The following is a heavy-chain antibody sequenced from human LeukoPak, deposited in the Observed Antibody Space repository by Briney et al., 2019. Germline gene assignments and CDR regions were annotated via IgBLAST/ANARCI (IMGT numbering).Heavy chain of an antibody. J-gene: IGHJ6*02. CDR3: ATPVPAAMIYYYGMDV. CDR2: FDPEDGET. Sequence: ASVKVSCKVSGYTLTELSMHWVRQAPGKGLEWMGGFDPEDGETIYAQKFQGRVTMTEDTSTDTAYMELSSLRSEDTAVYYCATPVPAAMIYYYGMDVWGQGTTVTVSS. CDR1: GYTLTELS. V-gene: IGHV1-24*01. D-gene: IGHD2-2*01.